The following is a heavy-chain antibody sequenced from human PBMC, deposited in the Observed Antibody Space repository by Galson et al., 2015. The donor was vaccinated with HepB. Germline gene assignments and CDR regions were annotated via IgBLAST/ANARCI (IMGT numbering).Heavy chain of an antibody. J-gene: IGHJ4*02. CDR3: ARAYYDILTGYHGDY. D-gene: IGHD3-9*01. V-gene: IGHV1-69*04. Sequence: SVKVSCKASGGTFSSYAISWVRQAPGQGLEWMGRIIPILGIANYAQKFQGRVTITADKSTSTAYMELSSLRSEDTAVYYCARAYYDILTGYHGDYWGQGTLVTVSS. CDR1: GGTFSSYA. CDR2: IIPILGIA.